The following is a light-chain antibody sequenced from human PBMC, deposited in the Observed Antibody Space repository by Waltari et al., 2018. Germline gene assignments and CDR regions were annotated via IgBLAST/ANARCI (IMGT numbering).Light chain of an antibody. V-gene: IGKV3-11*01. J-gene: IGKJ2*01. CDR1: QRISSD. Sequence: EIVVTQSPATLSVSPGDRAALSCRASQRISSDLAWYQQKPGHAHRLLIYDASKRATGIPTRFSGSGSGTEYTLTISSVEPEDLAVYYCQYRSNWPPVTVGQGTKVEI. CDR3: QYRSNWPPVT. CDR2: DAS.